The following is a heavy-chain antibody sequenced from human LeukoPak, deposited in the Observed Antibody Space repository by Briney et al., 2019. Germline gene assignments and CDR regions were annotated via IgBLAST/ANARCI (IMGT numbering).Heavy chain of an antibody. J-gene: IGHJ3*01. V-gene: IGHV4-30-2*01. CDR1: GGSISSGGYS. Sequence: PSQTLSLTCAVSGGSISSGGYSWSWIRQPPGKGLEWIGYIYHSGSTYYNPSLSSRVTISVDTSKNQFSLRLTSVTAADTAVYYCARGLGADVFDVWGQGTMVTMSA. CDR3: ARGLGADVFDV. CDR2: IYHSGST.